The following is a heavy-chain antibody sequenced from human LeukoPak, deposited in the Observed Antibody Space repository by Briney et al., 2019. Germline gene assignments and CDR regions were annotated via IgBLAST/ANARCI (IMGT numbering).Heavy chain of an antibody. CDR2: ISRSGDTI. CDR1: GFTFSSYE. D-gene: IGHD2-2*01. Sequence: GGSLRLSCAASGFTFSSYEMNWVRQAPGKGLQWVSYISRSGDTIFYADSVKGRFTISRDNAKNSLYLQMNSLRAEDTAVYYCARVRVPAETDYFDYWGQGTLVTVSS. V-gene: IGHV3-48*03. J-gene: IGHJ4*02. CDR3: ARVRVPAETDYFDY.